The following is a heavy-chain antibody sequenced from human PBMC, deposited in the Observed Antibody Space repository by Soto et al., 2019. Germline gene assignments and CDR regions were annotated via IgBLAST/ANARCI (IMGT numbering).Heavy chain of an antibody. CDR3: ARPLWRDDYNWGYFDL. V-gene: IGHV3-30-3*01. J-gene: IGHJ2*01. D-gene: IGHD4-4*01. Sequence: QVQLVESGGGVVQPGRSLRLSCAASGFTFSSYAMHWVRQAPGKGLEWVAVISYDGSNKYYADSVKGRFTISRDNSKNSLYLQMRSRGGEDTAVYYCARPLWRDDYNWGYFDLWGRGTLVTVSS. CDR1: GFTFSSYA. CDR2: ISYDGSNK.